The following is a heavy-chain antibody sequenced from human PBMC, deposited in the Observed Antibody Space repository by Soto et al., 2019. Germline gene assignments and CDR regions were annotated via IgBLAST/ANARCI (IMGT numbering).Heavy chain of an antibody. CDR3: AGGPGLGDSSGYEPDY. V-gene: IGHV3-30-3*01. J-gene: IGHJ4*02. D-gene: IGHD3-22*01. CDR2: LTFDGSIK. CDR1: GFTFSNYA. Sequence: QVHLVESGGGVVQPGRSLRLSCAASGFTFSNYAIHWVRQAPGKGLEWVAALTFDGSIKFYTDSVKGRFTISRDNSKNTVDLLMNSLRSDDTAVYYCAGGPGLGDSSGYEPDYWGQGTLVTVSS.